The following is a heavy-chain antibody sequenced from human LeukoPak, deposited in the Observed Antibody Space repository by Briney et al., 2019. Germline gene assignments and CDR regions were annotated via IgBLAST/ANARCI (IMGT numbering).Heavy chain of an antibody. Sequence: PGGSLRLSCAASGFTFSSYAMSWVRQAPGKGLEWVSSISSSSSYIYYADSVKGRFTISRDNAKNSLYLQMNSLRAEDTAVYYCARKGRGYSYGFDYWGQGTLVTVSS. CDR1: GFTFSSYA. D-gene: IGHD5-18*01. J-gene: IGHJ4*02. CDR3: ARKGRGYSYGFDY. CDR2: ISSSSSYI. V-gene: IGHV3-21*01.